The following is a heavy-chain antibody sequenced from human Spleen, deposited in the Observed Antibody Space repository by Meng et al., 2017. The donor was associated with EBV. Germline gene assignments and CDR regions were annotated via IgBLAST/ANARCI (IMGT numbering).Heavy chain of an antibody. CDR2: IDTFGTT. Sequence: EVQLVASGXGSIQCXGCRRPXWVVSGVTVNSNEMSWVRQAPGKGLEWVSIIDTFGTTYYADSVKGRFTISRDESNNTVYLQMNGVRVEYTAVYYCARDPAIRVAGDSNYWGQGTLVTVSS. V-gene: IGHV3-53*01. D-gene: IGHD6-19*01. CDR1: GVTVNSNE. J-gene: IGHJ4*02. CDR3: ARDPAIRVAGDSNY.